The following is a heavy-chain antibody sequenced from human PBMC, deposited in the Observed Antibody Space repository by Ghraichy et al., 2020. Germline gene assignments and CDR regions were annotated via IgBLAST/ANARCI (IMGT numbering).Heavy chain of an antibody. D-gene: IGHD3/OR15-3a*01. Sequence: GGSLRLSCAASGFSFSSYGMHWVRQAPGKGLEWVAVISYDGSNKYYADSVKGRFTISRDNSKNTVYLQMNSLRAEDTAVYYCAKGFGRGQLARYWYFDLWGRGTLVTVSS. J-gene: IGHJ2*01. CDR2: ISYDGSNK. V-gene: IGHV3-30*18. CDR3: AKGFGRGQLARYWYFDL. CDR1: GFSFSSYG.